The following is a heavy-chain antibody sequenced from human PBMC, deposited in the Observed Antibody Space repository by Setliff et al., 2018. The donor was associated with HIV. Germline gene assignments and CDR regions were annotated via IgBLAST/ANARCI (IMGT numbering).Heavy chain of an antibody. CDR2: IYSSGRT. CDR1: GLTVNNNY. D-gene: IGHD3-22*01. J-gene: IGHJ4*02. V-gene: IGHV3-66*02. Sequence: AGGSLRLSCAASGLTVNNNYMTWVRQAPGKGLEWVSVIYSSGRTSYEDSVKGRFTISRDYSKNTLYLHMNSLRDEDTAVYFCARVPDYFDSSGDYDWGQGTLVTVSS. CDR3: ARVPDYFDSSGDYD.